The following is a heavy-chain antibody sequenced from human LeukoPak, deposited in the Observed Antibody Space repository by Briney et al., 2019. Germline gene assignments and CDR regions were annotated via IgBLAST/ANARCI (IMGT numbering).Heavy chain of an antibody. CDR1: GYTFTGYY. CDR3: ATKYYGSGGYYSEGYFQH. CDR2: INPNSGGT. Sequence: GASVKVSCKASGYTFTGYYMHWVRQAPGQGLEWMGWINPNSGGTNYAQKFQGRVTMTRDTSISTAYMELSRLRSDDTAVYYCATKYYGSGGYYSEGYFQHWGQGTLVTVSS. J-gene: IGHJ1*01. V-gene: IGHV1-2*02. D-gene: IGHD3-10*01.